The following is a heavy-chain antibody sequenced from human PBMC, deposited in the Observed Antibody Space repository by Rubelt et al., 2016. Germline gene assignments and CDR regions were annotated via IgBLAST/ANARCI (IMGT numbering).Heavy chain of an antibody. J-gene: IGHJ4*02. V-gene: IGHV4-4*02. D-gene: IGHD3-22*01. CDR1: GGSISSNIW. CDR3: ARERPLDSSGPLGDY. CDR2: IYRSGST. Sequence: QVQLQESGPGLVKPSGTLSLTCAVSGGSISSNIWWSWVRQPPGKGLEWIGEIYRSGSTNYDPSLKSRVTISLDKSKNQFSRKLTLGTAADTAVDYCARERPLDSSGPLGDYWGQGTLVTVSS.